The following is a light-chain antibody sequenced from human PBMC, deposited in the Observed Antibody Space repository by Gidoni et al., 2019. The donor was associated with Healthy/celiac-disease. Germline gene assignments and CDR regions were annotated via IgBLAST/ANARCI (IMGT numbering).Light chain of an antibody. CDR1: ALPKQY. J-gene: IGLJ2*01. CDR3: QSADSSGTYVV. Sequence: SSELTPPPSVSVSPGQTARITCSGDALPKQYAYWYPQKPGQAPVLVIDKDSERPSGIPERVSGSSSGTTVTLTISGVQAEDEADYYCQSADSSGTYVVFGGGTKLTVL. V-gene: IGLV3-25*03. CDR2: KDS.